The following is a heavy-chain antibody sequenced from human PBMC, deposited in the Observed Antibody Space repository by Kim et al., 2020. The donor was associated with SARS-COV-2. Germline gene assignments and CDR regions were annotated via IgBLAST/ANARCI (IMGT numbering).Heavy chain of an antibody. D-gene: IGHD5-12*01. J-gene: IGHJ4*02. CDR2: IIPILGIA. CDR1: GGTFSSYA. Sequence: SVKVSCKASGGTFSSYAISWVRQAPGQGLEWMGRIIPILGIANYAQKFQGRVTITADKSTSTAYMELSSLRSEDTAVYYCARDQMATTAVLLGYWGQGTLVTVSS. CDR3: ARDQMATTAVLLGY. V-gene: IGHV1-69*04.